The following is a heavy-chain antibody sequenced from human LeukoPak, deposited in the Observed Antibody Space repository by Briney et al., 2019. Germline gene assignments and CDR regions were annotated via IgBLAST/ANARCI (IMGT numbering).Heavy chain of an antibody. J-gene: IGHJ4*02. D-gene: IGHD1-1*01. CDR2: INHSGST. CDR1: GGSVSNADYY. CDR3: ARAPGQIDY. Sequence: SETLSLTCTVSGGSVSNADYYWSWIRQPPGKGLEWIGEINHSGSTNYNPSLKSRVTISVDTSKNQFSLKLSSVTAADTAVYYCARAPGQIDYWGQGTLVTVSS. V-gene: IGHV4-34*01.